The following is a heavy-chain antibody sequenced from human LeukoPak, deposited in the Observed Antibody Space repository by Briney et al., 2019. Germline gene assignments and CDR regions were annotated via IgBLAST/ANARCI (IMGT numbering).Heavy chain of an antibody. CDR3: ATDLAMVRGVIH. J-gene: IGHJ4*02. V-gene: IGHV1-24*01. CDR1: GYTLTELS. CDR2: FGPEDGET. D-gene: IGHD3-10*01. Sequence: ASVKVSCKVSGYTLTELSMHWVRQAPGKGLEWMGGFGPEDGETIYAQKFQGRVTMTEDTSTDTAYMELSSLRSEDTAVYYCATDLAMVRGVIHWGQGTLVTVSS.